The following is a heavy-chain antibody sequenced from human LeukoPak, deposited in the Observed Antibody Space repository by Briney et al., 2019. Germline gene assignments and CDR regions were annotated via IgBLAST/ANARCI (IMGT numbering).Heavy chain of an antibody. D-gene: IGHD3-10*01. V-gene: IGHV1-18*01. Sequence: GASVKVSCKTSGYTFTNYGLSWVRQAPGQGLEWMGWISAYKGNTNYAQKLQGRVTMTTDTSTSTAYMELRSLRSDDTSVCYCAREGYFGSGIDYYYGMDVWGQGTKVTVSS. CDR1: GYTFTNYG. CDR2: ISAYKGNT. CDR3: AREGYFGSGIDYYYGMDV. J-gene: IGHJ6*02.